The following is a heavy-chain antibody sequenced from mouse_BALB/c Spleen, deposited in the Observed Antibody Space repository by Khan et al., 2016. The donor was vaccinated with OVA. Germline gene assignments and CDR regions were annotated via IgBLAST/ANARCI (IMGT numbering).Heavy chain of an antibody. Sequence: QVHVKQSGAELVRPGSSVKISCKASGYAFSNYWMNWVKQRPGQGLEWIGQIYPGDGDTSFNGKFRGKATLTADKSSSTAYMQLSSRTSEDSAVYFCARSGYDYCAYWGQGTLVTVSA. CDR3: ARSGYDYCAY. J-gene: IGHJ3*01. CDR2: IYPGDGDT. V-gene: IGHV1-80*01. D-gene: IGHD2-14*01. CDR1: GYAFSNYW.